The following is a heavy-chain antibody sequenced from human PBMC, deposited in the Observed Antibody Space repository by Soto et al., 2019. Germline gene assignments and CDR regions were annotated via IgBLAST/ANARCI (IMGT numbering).Heavy chain of an antibody. V-gene: IGHV1-8*01. J-gene: IGHJ5*02. CDR1: GYTFTSYD. CDR3: ARGSYYDILTGYYRGGWFDP. D-gene: IGHD3-9*01. CDR2: MNPNSGNT. Sequence: QVPLVQSGAEVKKPGASVKVSCKASGYTFTSYDINWVRQATGQGLEWMGWMNPNSGNTGYAQKFQGRVTMTRNTSISTAYMELSSLRSEDTAVYYCARGSYYDILTGYYRGGWFDPWGQGTLVTVSS.